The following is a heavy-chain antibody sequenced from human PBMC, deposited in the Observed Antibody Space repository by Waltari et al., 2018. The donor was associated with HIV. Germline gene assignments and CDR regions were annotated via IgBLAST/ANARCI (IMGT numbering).Heavy chain of an antibody. V-gene: IGHV4-34*01. J-gene: IGHJ1*01. CDR3: ARSLYYDYVWGSYRFPEYFQH. CDR1: GGSFSGYY. CDR2: INHSGST. D-gene: IGHD3-16*02. Sequence: QVQLQQWGAGLLKPSETLSLTCAVYGGSFSGYYWSWIRQPPGKGLEWIGEINHSGSTNYNPSLKSRVTISVDTSKNQFSLKLSSVTAADTAVYYCARSLYYDYVWGSYRFPEYFQHWGQGTLVTVSS.